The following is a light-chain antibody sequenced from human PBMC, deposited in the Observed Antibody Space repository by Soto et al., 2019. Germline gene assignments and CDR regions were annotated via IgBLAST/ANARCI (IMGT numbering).Light chain of an antibody. Sequence: ENVLAQSPGTLSLSPGERATLSFRASQSVSRTYLAWYQQKPVQAPRLLIYATSSRATGIPDRFSGSGSGTDFTLTISRLEPEDFAVYYCQQYAGSPQTFGQGTRLEIK. J-gene: IGKJ5*01. CDR3: QQYAGSPQT. CDR1: QSVSRTY. CDR2: ATS. V-gene: IGKV3-20*01.